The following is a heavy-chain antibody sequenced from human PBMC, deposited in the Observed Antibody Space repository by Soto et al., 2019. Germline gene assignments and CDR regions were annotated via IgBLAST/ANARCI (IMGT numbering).Heavy chain of an antibody. D-gene: IGHD3-9*01. CDR3: AKRLEGPSGYYSEDY. Sequence: ASVKVSCKASGYTFTNYYMHWVRQAPGQGLEWMGIIKPTGGETTYAQKFLGRATMTRDTSTGTLYMELNSLRVEDTAVYYCAKRLEGPSGYYSEDYWGQGTLVT. CDR1: GYTFTNYY. V-gene: IGHV1-46*01. CDR2: IKPTGGET. J-gene: IGHJ4*02.